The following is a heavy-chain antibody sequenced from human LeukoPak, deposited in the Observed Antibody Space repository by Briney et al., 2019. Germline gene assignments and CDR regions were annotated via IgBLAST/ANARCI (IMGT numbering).Heavy chain of an antibody. CDR1: GGSISSSSYY. D-gene: IGHD2-15*01. J-gene: IGHJ4*02. CDR3: ARRSGSGQYFNY. CDR2: IYYSGTT. Sequence: SETLSLTCTVSGGSISSSSYYWGWIRQPPGKGLEWVGSIYYSGTTYYNPSLKSRVTISVDTSKNQFSLKLSSVTAADTAVYYCARRSGSGQYFNYWGQATLVTVSS. V-gene: IGHV4-39*01.